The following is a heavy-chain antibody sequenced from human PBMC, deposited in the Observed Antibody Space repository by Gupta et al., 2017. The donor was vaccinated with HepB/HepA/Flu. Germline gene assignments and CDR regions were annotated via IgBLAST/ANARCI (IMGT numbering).Heavy chain of an antibody. Sequence: QVQLVQSGAEVKKPGASVKVSCKVSGNTLSGFSIHWVRQPPGKGLEWMGGLDPEDGKRRFAQKFQCRVTLTEDTSTDTAYMELTSLRSGDTAIYYCTTSTIVDWFDPWGQGTLVIGSS. CDR3: TTSTIVDWFDP. J-gene: IGHJ5*02. D-gene: IGHD1-26*01. V-gene: IGHV1-24*01. CDR2: LDPEDGKR. CDR1: GNTLSGFS.